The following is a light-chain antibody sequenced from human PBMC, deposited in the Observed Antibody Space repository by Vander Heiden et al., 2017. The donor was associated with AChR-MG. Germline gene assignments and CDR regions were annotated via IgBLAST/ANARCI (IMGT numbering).Light chain of an antibody. CDR3: QQIDSFSKLT. J-gene: IGKJ4*01. V-gene: IGKV1-39*01. CDR1: QSISSY. CDR2: AAS. Sequence: DIQMTQSPSSLSASVGDRVTITCRASQSISSYLNWYQQKPGKAPKLLIYAASSLQSGVPSRFSGSGSGTDFTLTISSLQPEDFATYYCQQIDSFSKLTFGGGTKVEIK.